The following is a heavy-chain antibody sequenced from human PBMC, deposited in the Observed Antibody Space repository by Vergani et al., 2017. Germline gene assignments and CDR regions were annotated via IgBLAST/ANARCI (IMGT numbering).Heavy chain of an antibody. J-gene: IGHJ5*02. CDR1: GFTFNQYG. V-gene: IGHV3-33*01. Sequence: QVQLVESGGGVVQPGRSLRLSCAASGFTFNQYGMHWVRQAPGKGLGWVAVTWYDGNNKQYADSVKGRFTISRDNSKSTMYLLMNSLRDEDTGVYYCARDLRLLYNRFDPWGQGSLVTVSS. D-gene: IGHD1-14*01. CDR2: TWYDGNNK. CDR3: ARDLRLLYNRFDP.